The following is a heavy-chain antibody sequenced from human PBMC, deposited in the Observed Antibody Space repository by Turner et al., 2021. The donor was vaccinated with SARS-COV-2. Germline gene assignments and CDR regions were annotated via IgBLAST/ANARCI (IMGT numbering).Heavy chain of an antibody. D-gene: IGHD3-22*01. Sequence: QLQLQESGPGLVKPSEPLSLTCTVSGGSISSSSYYWGWIRQPPGKGLEWIGGIDYSGSTYYNPSLKSRVTISVDTSKNQFSLKLSSVTAADTAVYYCAGEEVVFRASHTLYYYGMDVWGQGTTVTVSS. CDR2: IDYSGST. V-gene: IGHV4-39*01. CDR1: GGSISSSSYY. J-gene: IGHJ6*02. CDR3: AGEEVVFRASHTLYYYGMDV.